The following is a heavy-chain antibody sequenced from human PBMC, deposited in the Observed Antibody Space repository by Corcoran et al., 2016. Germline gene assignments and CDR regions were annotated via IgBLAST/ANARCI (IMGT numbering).Heavy chain of an antibody. J-gene: IGHJ4*02. V-gene: IGHV5-51*01. CDR3: ASWGRYCRGCSSCSVGMDY. Sequence: EVQLVQSGAEVKKPGESLKISCKGSGYSFTSYWIGWVRQMPGKGLEWIGIIYPGDSDTRYSPSFQGQVTISADKSISTGYLQWSSLTASHTAMYYCASWGRYCRGCSSCSVGMDYWGQGTLVTGSS. D-gene: IGHD2-15*01. CDR2: IYPGDSDT. CDR1: GYSFTSYW.